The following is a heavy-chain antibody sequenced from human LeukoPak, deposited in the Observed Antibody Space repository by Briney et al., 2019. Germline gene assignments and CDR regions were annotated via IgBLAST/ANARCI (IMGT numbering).Heavy chain of an antibody. J-gene: IGHJ4*02. Sequence: PSETLSLTCTVSGGSISSGDYYWRWLRQPPGTGLEWIGYIYYSGSTYYNPSLKSRVTISVDTSKNQFSLKLSSVTAADTAVYYCARGDSSGYLPFDYWGQGTLVTVSS. V-gene: IGHV4-30-4*01. CDR1: GGSISSGDYY. CDR3: ARGDSSGYLPFDY. D-gene: IGHD3-22*01. CDR2: IYYSGST.